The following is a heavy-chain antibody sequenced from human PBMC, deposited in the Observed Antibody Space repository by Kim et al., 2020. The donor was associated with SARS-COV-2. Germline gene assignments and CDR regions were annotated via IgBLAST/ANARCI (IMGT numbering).Heavy chain of an antibody. CDR1: GFTFTAYW. CDR2: INGDGTT. J-gene: IGHJ6*02. Sequence: GGSLRLSCVASGFTFTAYWMHWVRQAPGKGLVCVSRINGDGTTTYADSVKGRFTVSRDKAKNTVYLQMNNLRAEDAAVSSCSRAAALTPSYSSCIDVWG. CDR3: SRAAALTPSYSSCIDV. D-gene: IGHD2-15*01. V-gene: IGHV3-74*01.